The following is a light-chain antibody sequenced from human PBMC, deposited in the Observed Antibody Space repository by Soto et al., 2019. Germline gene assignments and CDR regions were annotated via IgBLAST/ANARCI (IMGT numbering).Light chain of an antibody. V-gene: IGKV1-39*01. CDR3: QQSYSTPHT. CDR1: QSISSY. Sequence: DIQMTQSPSSLSASVGDRVTITCRASQSISSYLNWYQQKPGKAPKHLIYAASSLQSGVPSRFSGSGSGTDFTLTISSLQPEDFATYYCQQSYSTPHTVGQGTKLEIK. J-gene: IGKJ2*01. CDR2: AAS.